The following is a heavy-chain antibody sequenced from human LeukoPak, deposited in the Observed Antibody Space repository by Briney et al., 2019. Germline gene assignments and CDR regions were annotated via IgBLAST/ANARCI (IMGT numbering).Heavy chain of an antibody. V-gene: IGHV3-7*01. CDR1: GFTFSSYW. J-gene: IGHJ3*02. D-gene: IGHD3-9*01. Sequence: GGSLRLSCAASGFTFSSYWKSWVRQAPGKGLEWVANIKQDGSEKYYVYSVKGGFTISRDNAKNSLYLQMNSLRAEDTAVYYCARDSLPGDILTGIDAFDIWGQGTMVTVSS. CDR3: ARDSLPGDILTGIDAFDI. CDR2: IKQDGSEK.